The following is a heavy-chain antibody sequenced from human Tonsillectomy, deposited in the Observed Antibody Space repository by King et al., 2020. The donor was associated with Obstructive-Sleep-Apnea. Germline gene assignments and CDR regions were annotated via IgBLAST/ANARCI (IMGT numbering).Heavy chain of an antibody. Sequence: VQLQESGPGLVKPSGTLSLTCAVSGGSISSDNWWSWVRQPPAKGLEWIGEIYHSGSTNYNPSPKSRVTISVDKSKNQFSLNLSSVTAADTALYYCASRNYYDSTGYWGYWGQGTLVTVSS. J-gene: IGHJ4*02. CDR3: ASRNYYDSTGYWGY. CDR2: IYHSGST. CDR1: GGSISSDNW. V-gene: IGHV4-4*02. D-gene: IGHD3-22*01.